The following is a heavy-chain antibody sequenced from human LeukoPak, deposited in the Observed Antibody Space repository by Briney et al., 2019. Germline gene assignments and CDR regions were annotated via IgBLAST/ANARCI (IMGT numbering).Heavy chain of an antibody. J-gene: IGHJ4*02. CDR2: ISGSGGST. V-gene: IGHV3-23*01. CDR3: AKDLGVYGSGSYSYY. CDR1: GFTFSSYA. D-gene: IGHD3-10*01. Sequence: GGSLRLSCAASGFTFSSYAMSWVRQAPGKGLEWVSAISGSGGSTHYADSVKGRFTISRDNSKNTLYLQMNSLRAEDTAVYYCAKDLGVYGSGSYSYYWGQGTLVTVSS.